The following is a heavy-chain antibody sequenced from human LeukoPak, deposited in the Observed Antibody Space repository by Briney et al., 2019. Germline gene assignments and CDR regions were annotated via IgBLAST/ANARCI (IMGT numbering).Heavy chain of an antibody. V-gene: IGHV3-33*01. CDR2: IWYDGSKK. Sequence: GGSLRLSCVVSGFSFSSYGMHWVRQAPGKGLEWVAVIWYDGSKKYYADSVKGRFTISRDNSKNTLYLQMNSLRAEDTAVYYCAREGIAVAGTNHDAFDIWGQGTMVTVSS. CDR1: GFSFSSYG. J-gene: IGHJ3*02. D-gene: IGHD6-19*01. CDR3: AREGIAVAGTNHDAFDI.